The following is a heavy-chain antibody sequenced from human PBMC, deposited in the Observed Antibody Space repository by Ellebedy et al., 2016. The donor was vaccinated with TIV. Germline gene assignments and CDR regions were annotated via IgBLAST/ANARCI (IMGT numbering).Heavy chain of an antibody. V-gene: IGHV3-21*01. J-gene: IGHJ4*02. CDR1: GFTSTSYS. D-gene: IGHD1-26*01. Sequence: ESLKISCAASGFTSTSYSMNWVRQAPRKGLEWVSSISSTGYYIYYADSLKGRFTISRDDAMSSLFLQMNSLSDEDTAVYYCARRGELESWGQGTLVTVSS. CDR2: ISSTGYYI. CDR3: ARRGELES.